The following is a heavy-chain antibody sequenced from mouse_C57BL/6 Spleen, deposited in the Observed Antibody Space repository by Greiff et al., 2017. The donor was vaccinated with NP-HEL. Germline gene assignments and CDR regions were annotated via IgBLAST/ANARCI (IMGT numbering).Heavy chain of an antibody. CDR1: GYTFTGYW. CDR3: ASYYGSHHYYAMDY. V-gene: IGHV1-9*01. J-gene: IGHJ4*01. CDR2: ILPGSGST. Sequence: QVQLQQSGAELMKPGASVKLSCKATGYTFTGYWIEWVKQRPGHGLEWIGEILPGSGSTTYNEKFKGKATFTADTSSNTAYMQLSSLTTEDSAIYYCASYYGSHHYYAMDYWGQGTSVTVSS. D-gene: IGHD1-1*01.